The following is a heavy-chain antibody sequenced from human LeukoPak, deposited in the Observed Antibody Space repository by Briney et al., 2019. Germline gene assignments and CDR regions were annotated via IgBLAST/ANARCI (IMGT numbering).Heavy chain of an antibody. D-gene: IGHD3-10*01. J-gene: IGHJ5*02. CDR3: ARNGVVANWFDP. CDR2: IIPIFGTA. Sequence: ASVKVSCKASGGTFSSYAISWVRQAPGQGLEWMGGIIPIFGTANYAQKFQGRVTITAAESTITAYMELSSLRSEATAVYYCARNGVVANWFDPWGQGTLVTVSS. CDR1: GGTFSSYA. V-gene: IGHV1-69*13.